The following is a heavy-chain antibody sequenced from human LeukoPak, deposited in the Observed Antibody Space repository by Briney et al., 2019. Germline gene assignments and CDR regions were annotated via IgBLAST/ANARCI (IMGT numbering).Heavy chain of an antibody. CDR3: ATEKFDY. CDR2: IKHDGSEE. V-gene: IGHV3-7*01. CDR1: GFTFSNYW. Sequence: PGGSLRLSCADSGFTFSNYWMSWVRQAPGRGLEWVAHIKHDGSEEYYVDSMKGRFTVSRDNARNSLYLQMNSLRAEDTAVYYCATEKFDYWGQGTLVTVSS. J-gene: IGHJ4*02.